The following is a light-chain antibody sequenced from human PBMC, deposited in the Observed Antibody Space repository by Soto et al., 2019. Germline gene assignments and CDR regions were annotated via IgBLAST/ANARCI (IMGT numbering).Light chain of an antibody. Sequence: DIQMTQSPSTLSASVGDRVTITCRASQSISSWLAWYQQKPGKAPKLLIYDVSTLESGVPSRFSGSGSGTEFTLTISCLQPDDFATYYCQQYSSLRTFGQRTKVDIK. CDR1: QSISSW. V-gene: IGKV1-5*01. CDR2: DVS. J-gene: IGKJ2*01. CDR3: QQYSSLRT.